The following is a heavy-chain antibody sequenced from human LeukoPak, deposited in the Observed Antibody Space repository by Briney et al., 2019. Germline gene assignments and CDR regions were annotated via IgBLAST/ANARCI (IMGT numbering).Heavy chain of an antibody. J-gene: IGHJ4*02. D-gene: IGHD2-21*02. V-gene: IGHV3-7*01. CDR3: ARDQVGGHYQF. CDR2: IREDGRKA. Sequence: PGGSLRPSCAASGFTFSDYWMTWVRQAPGKGPEWVANIREDGRKAYYVDSVMGRFTISRDNVKNSLYLQMNYLRAEDTAVYYCARDQVGGHYQFWGQGALVAVSS. CDR1: GFTFSDYW.